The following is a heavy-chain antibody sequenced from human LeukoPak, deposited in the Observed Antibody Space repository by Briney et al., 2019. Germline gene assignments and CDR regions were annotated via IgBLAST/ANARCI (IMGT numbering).Heavy chain of an antibody. J-gene: IGHJ3*02. CDR2: IYYSGST. CDR1: GGSISSGGYY. D-gene: IGHD3-10*01. V-gene: IGHV4-31*03. CDR3: ASNSVRGVIQAFDI. Sequence: SETLSLTCTVSGGSISSGGYYWSWIRQHPGKGLEWIGYIYYSGSTYYNPSLKSRVTISVDASKNQFSLKLSSVTAADTAVYYCASNSVRGVIQAFDIWGQGTMVTVSS.